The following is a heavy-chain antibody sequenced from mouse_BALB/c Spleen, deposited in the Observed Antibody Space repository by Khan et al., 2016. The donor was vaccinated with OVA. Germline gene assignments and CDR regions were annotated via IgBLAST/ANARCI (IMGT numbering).Heavy chain of an antibody. CDR3: ARGNYYGYYVDN. D-gene: IGHD1-1*01. Sequence: QLEESGPGLVKPSQSLSLTCTVTGYSITSGYAWNWIRQFPGNKLEWMGYISYSGGTSYNPSLKSRISITRDTSKNQFFLQLNSVTTEDTATYYCARGNYYGYYVDNWGQGTTLTVSS. CDR1: GYSITSGYA. J-gene: IGHJ2*01. V-gene: IGHV3-2*02. CDR2: ISYSGGT.